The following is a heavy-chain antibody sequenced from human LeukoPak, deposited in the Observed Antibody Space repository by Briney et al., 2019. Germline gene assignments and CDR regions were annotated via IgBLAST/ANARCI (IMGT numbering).Heavy chain of an antibody. CDR2: IYSGGST. D-gene: IGHD3-10*01. CDR1: GFTVSSNY. V-gene: IGHV3-53*01. CDR3: ARDVRGDYYGSGNSFDL. J-gene: IGHJ2*01. Sequence: PGGSLRLSCAASGFTVSSNYMSWVRQAPGKGLEWVSVIYSGGSTYYADSVKGRFTISRDNSKNTLYLQMNSLRAEDTAVYYCARDVRGDYYGSGNSFDLWGRGTLVTVSS.